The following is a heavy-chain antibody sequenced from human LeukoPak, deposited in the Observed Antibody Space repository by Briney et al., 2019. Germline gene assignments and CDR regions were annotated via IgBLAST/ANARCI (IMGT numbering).Heavy chain of an antibody. CDR1: GGSISSYY. D-gene: IGHD3-22*01. CDR3: ARLGGGYYRFFDY. Sequence: SETLSLTCTVSGGSISSYYWGWIRQPPGKGLEWIGSIYYSGSTYYNPSLKSRVTISVDTSKNQFSLKLSSVTAADTAVYYCARLGGGYYRFFDYWGQGTLVTVSS. J-gene: IGHJ4*02. CDR2: IYYSGST. V-gene: IGHV4-39*07.